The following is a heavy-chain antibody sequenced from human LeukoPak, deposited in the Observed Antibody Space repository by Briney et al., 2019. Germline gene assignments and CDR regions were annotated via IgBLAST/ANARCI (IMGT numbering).Heavy chain of an antibody. D-gene: IGHD1-26*01. V-gene: IGHV4-39*07. J-gene: IGHJ4*02. CDR2: IYYSGST. Sequence: SETLSLTCTVSGGSISSSSYYWGWIRQPPGKGLEWIGSIYYSGSTYYNPSLKSRVTISVDTSKNQFSLKLSSVTAADTAVYYCARVPDGSTQFGYWGQGTLVTVAS. CDR1: GGSISSSSYY. CDR3: ARVPDGSTQFGY.